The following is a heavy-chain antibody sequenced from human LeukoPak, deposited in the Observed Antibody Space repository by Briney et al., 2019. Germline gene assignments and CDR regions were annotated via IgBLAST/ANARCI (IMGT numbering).Heavy chain of an antibody. D-gene: IGHD3-3*01. CDR2: VNQDGSEK. Sequence: PGGSLRLSCTVSGFMFSRFWMSWVRQAPGKGLEWVANVNQDGSEKYYVDSAKGRFTISRDNAKKSLYLQMNSLRAEDTAVYYCVRVDFWSGSYYWGQGTLVTVSS. V-gene: IGHV3-7*01. J-gene: IGHJ4*02. CDR1: GFMFSRFW. CDR3: VRVDFWSGSYY.